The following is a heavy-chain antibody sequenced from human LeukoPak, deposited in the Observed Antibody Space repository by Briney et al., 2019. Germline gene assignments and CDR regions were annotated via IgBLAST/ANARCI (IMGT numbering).Heavy chain of an antibody. D-gene: IGHD6-19*01. CDR3: ARVAGRSSGWLGTIWDVMYNWFDP. CDR2: IYHSGST. J-gene: IGHJ5*02. V-gene: IGHV4-38-2*02. Sequence: SETLSLTCTVSGYSISSGYYWGWIRQPPGKGLEWIGSIYHSGSTYYNPSLKSRVTISVDTSKNQFSLKLSSVTAADTAVYYCARVAGRSSGWLGTIWDVMYNWFDPWGQGTLVTVSS. CDR1: GYSISSGYY.